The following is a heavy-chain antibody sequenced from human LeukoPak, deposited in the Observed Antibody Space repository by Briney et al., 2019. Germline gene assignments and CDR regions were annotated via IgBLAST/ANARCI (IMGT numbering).Heavy chain of an antibody. J-gene: IGHJ4*02. D-gene: IGHD6-6*01. V-gene: IGHV4-34*01. CDR2: INHSGSS. CDR1: GESFSGYS. CDR3: ARGHEY. Sequence: PSETLSLTCAVYGESFSGYSWSWIRQPPGKGLEWIGEINHSGSSNYNPSLKSRVTISVDTSKSQFSLKLSSVTAADTAVYYCARGHEYWGQGTLVTVSS.